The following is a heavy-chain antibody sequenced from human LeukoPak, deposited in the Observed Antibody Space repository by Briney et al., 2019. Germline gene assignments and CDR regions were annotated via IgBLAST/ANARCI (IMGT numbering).Heavy chain of an antibody. Sequence: GRSLRLSCTASGFTFTTYWMHWVRQAPGKGLVWVARINTDGRVTTYAESVKGRFTFSRDNAENTLYREMNNLRPEDTAVYYCIRETHVGLHLEYWGQGTLATVTS. J-gene: IGHJ4*02. CDR2: INTDGRVT. CDR3: IRETHVGLHLEY. CDR1: GFTFTTYW. V-gene: IGHV3-74*03. D-gene: IGHD3-10*02.